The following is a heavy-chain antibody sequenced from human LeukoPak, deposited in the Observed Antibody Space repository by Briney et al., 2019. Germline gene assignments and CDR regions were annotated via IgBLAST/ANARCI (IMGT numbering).Heavy chain of an antibody. Sequence: GGSLRLSCAASGFTFSSYGMHWVRQAPGKGLEWVAVISYDGGNKYYADSVKGRFTISRDNSKNTLYLQMNSLRAEDTAVYYCAKNYPYGSGEGIDYWGQGTLVTVSS. CDR3: AKNYPYGSGEGIDY. CDR2: ISYDGGNK. CDR1: GFTFSSYG. D-gene: IGHD3-10*01. V-gene: IGHV3-30*18. J-gene: IGHJ4*02.